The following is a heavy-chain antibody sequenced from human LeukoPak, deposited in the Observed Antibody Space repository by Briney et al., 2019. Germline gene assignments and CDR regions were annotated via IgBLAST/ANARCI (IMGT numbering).Heavy chain of an antibody. CDR2: FNPENGEI. J-gene: IGHJ4*02. CDR3: ATEGSISASGFDS. D-gene: IGHD2-2*01. CDR1: GYTLIQLA. Sequence: ASVKVSCKVAGYTLIQLAVHWVRQAPGKGLEWMGGFNPENGEIIYAQSLEGRVAMTEDTSKDTAYMELSSLRSEGTAVYYCATEGSISASGFDSWGQGTLVTVSS. V-gene: IGHV1-24*01.